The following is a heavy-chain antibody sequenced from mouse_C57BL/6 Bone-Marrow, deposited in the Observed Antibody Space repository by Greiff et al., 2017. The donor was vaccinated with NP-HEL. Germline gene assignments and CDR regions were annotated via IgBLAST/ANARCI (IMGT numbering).Heavy chain of an antibody. CDR1: GYTFTSYW. D-gene: IGHD2-2*01. V-gene: IGHV1-55*01. CDR2: IYPGSGST. Sequence: VQLQQPGAELVKPGASVKMSCKASGYTFTSYWITWVKQRPGQGLEWIGDIYPGSGSTNYNEKFKSKATMTVDTSSSTAYMQLSSLTSEDSAVYYCARGGDRGYPFDYWGQGTTLTVSS. J-gene: IGHJ2*01. CDR3: ARGGDRGYPFDY.